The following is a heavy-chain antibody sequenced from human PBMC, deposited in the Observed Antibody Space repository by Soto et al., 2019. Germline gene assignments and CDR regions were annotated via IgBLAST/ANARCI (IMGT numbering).Heavy chain of an antibody. CDR3: AKAVGNYYYYGMDV. Sequence: GGSLRLSCAASGFTFSSYGMHWARQAPGKGLEWVAVISYDGSNKYYADSVKGRFTISRDNSKNTLYLQMNSLRAEDTAVYYCAKAVGNYYYYGMDVWGQGTTVTVSS. CDR2: ISYDGSNK. V-gene: IGHV3-30*18. D-gene: IGHD7-27*01. J-gene: IGHJ6*02. CDR1: GFTFSSYG.